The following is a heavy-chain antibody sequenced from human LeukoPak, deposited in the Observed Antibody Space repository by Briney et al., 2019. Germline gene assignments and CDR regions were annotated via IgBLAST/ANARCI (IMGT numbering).Heavy chain of an antibody. CDR2: IYYSGST. D-gene: IGHD6-19*01. V-gene: IGHV4-59*08. CDR1: GGSISSYY. CDR3: ARHVAVALGYFDY. Sequence: SETLSPTCTVSGGSISSYYWSWIRQPPGKGLEWIGYIYYSGSTNYNPSLKSRVTISVDTSKNQFSLKLSSVTAADTAVYYCARHVAVALGYFDYWGQGTLVTVSS. J-gene: IGHJ4*02.